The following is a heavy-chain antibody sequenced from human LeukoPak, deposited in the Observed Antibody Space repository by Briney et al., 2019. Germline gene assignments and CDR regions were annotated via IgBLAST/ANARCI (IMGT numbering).Heavy chain of an antibody. CDR3: ARGTLDSSVYYYVNPFDY. CDR1: GGTFSSYA. V-gene: IGHV1-69*04. D-gene: IGHD3-22*01. J-gene: IGHJ4*02. Sequence: SVKVSCKASGGTFSSYAISWVRQAPGQGLEWMGRIIPIFGIANYAQKFQGRVTITADKSTSTAYMELSSLRSEDTAVYYCARGTLDSSVYYYVNPFDYWGQGTLVTVSS. CDR2: IIPIFGIA.